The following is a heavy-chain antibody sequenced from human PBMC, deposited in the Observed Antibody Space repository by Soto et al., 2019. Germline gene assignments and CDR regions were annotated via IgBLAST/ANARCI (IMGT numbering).Heavy chain of an antibody. CDR1: GYPFTRYC. CDR3: ARAAXTTNGVFFAFRTHLLDP. CDR2: ISAYNGNT. J-gene: IGHJ5*02. V-gene: IGHV1-18*01. Sequence: ASVRGSCKGSGYPFTRYCISWGREAPGQRLEWMGWISAYNGNTNYAQKLQGRATMTTDTSTSTAYLELRSLRSDDTDVYYCARAAXTTNGVFFAFRTHLLDPWGQGTLVTVSS. D-gene: IGHD2-8*01.